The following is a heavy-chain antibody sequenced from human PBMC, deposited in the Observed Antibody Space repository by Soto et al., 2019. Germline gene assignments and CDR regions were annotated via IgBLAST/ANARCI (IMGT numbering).Heavy chain of an antibody. D-gene: IGHD3-22*01. CDR3: ARLEIYYDSSGYPLMN. V-gene: IGHV1-18*01. J-gene: IGHJ4*02. CDR2: ISAYNGNT. CDR1: GYTFTSYV. Sequence: ASVNVSCKASGYTFTSYVISWVRQAPGQGLEWMGWISAYNGNTNYAQKLQGRVTMTTDTSTSTAYMELRSLRSDDTAVYYCARLEIYYDSSGYPLMNWGQGTLVTVSS.